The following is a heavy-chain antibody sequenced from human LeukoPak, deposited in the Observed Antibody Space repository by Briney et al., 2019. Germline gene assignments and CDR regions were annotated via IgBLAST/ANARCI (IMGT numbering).Heavy chain of an antibody. V-gene: IGHV3-74*01. D-gene: IGHD5-24*01. J-gene: IGHJ3*02. CDR2: INTDGSST. CDR1: GFIFSSYW. Sequence: PGGSLRLSCAASGFIFSSYWMHWVRQAPGKGLVWVSRINTDGSSTNYADSVKGRFTISRDNAKNSLYLQMNSLRAEDTAVYYCARDRRLGRLFDIWGQGTMVTVSS. CDR3: ARDRRLGRLFDI.